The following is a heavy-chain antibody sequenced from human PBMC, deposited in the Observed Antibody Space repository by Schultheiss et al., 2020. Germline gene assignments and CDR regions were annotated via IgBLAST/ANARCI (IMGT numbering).Heavy chain of an antibody. D-gene: IGHD2-2*01. J-gene: IGHJ6*02. V-gene: IGHV4-38-2*02. CDR2: IYHSGST. Sequence: SETLSLTCAVSGYSISSGYYWGWIRQPPGKGLEWIGSIYHSGSTNYNPSLKSRVTISVDKSKNQFSLKLRSVTAADTAVYYCARDGGYCSSTSCDGMDVWGQGTTVTVPS. CDR3: ARDGGYCSSTSCDGMDV. CDR1: GYSISSGYY.